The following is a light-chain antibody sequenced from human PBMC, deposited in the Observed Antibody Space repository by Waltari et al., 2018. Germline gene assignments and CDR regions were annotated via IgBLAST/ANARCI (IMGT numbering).Light chain of an antibody. Sequence: DLQMTQSPSTLSASVGDTVIISCRASQSITTSLAWYQQKPGKAPYVLIYGASNLESGVPSRFSGSGSGTEFTLTISSLQPDDFATYYCQQYKSYKTFGQGTRVEIK. V-gene: IGKV1-5*03. CDR2: GAS. CDR3: QQYKSYKT. CDR1: QSITTS. J-gene: IGKJ1*01.